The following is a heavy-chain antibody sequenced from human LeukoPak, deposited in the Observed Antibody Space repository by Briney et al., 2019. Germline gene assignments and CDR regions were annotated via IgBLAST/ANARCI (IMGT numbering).Heavy chain of an antibody. Sequence: ASVKVFCNASGYTFTVYYMHWVRQAPGQGLEWMGGIIPIFGTANYAQKFQGRVTITADKSTSTAYMELSSLRSEDTAVYYCARVRGTTVVTRVYGYRGQGTLVTVSS. CDR1: GYTFTVYY. CDR3: ARVRGTTVVTRVYGY. D-gene: IGHD4-23*01. CDR2: IIPIFGTA. V-gene: IGHV1-69*06. J-gene: IGHJ4*02.